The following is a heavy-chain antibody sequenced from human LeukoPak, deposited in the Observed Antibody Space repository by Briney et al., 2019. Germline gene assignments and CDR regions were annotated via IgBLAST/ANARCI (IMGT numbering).Heavy chain of an antibody. V-gene: IGHV1-3*03. CDR1: GYTFTSYA. D-gene: IGHD6-19*01. Sequence: ASVKVSCKASGYTFTSYAMHWVRQAPGQRLEWMGWINAGNGNTKYSQEFQGRVTITRDTSASTAYMELSSLRSEDMAVYYCARVVKYRSGPLTDLLPYYFNYWGQGTLVTVSS. J-gene: IGHJ4*02. CDR3: ARVVKYRSGPLTDLLPYYFNY. CDR2: INAGNGNT.